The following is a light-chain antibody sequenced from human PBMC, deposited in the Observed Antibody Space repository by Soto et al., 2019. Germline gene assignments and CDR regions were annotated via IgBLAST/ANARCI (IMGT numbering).Light chain of an antibody. CDR2: GAS. Sequence: EMVFTQSPGTLSLSPGERATLCCRASQSVSNNYLAWYQQKPGQAPRLLIYGASNRATGIPDRFSGSGSGTDFTLTISRLEPEDFAVYYCQPYGSSGTFGQGTKV. CDR1: QSVSNNY. CDR3: QPYGSSGT. V-gene: IGKV3-20*01. J-gene: IGKJ1*01.